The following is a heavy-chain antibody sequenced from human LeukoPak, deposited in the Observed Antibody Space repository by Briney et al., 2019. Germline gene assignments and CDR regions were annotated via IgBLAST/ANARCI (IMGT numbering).Heavy chain of an antibody. Sequence: PSETLSLTCTVSGGSISSGSYYWSWIRQPAGKGLEWIGRIYTSGSTNYNPSLKSRVTTSVDTSKNQLSLKLSSVTAADTAVYYCARAGYDILTGYYYFDYWGQGTLVTVSS. CDR3: ARAGYDILTGYYYFDY. V-gene: IGHV4-61*02. CDR1: GGSISSGSYY. CDR2: IYTSGST. J-gene: IGHJ4*02. D-gene: IGHD3-9*01.